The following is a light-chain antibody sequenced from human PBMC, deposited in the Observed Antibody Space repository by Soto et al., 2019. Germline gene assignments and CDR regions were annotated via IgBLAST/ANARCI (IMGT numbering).Light chain of an antibody. CDR1: QGISSA. CDR3: QQFNSYPRRFT. J-gene: IGKJ3*01. CDR2: DAS. Sequence: AIQLTQSPSSLSASVGDRVTITCRASQGISSALAWYQQKPGKAPKLLIYDASSLESGVPSRFSGSGSETDFTLTISSRQPEDFATYYCQQFNSYPRRFTFGPGTKVDIK. V-gene: IGKV1-13*02.